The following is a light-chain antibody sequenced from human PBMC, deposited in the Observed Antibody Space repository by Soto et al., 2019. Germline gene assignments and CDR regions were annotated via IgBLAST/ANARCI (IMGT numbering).Light chain of an antibody. CDR1: SSDVGGYNY. Sequence: QSALTQPPSASGSPGQSVTISCTGTSSDVGGYNYVSWYQQHPGKAPKLLIYDGNNRPSGVSHRFSGSKSGNTASLTISGLQAEDEADYYCSSSTTNNTLDYVFGPGTKLTVL. J-gene: IGLJ1*01. CDR2: DGN. CDR3: SSSTTNNTLDYV. V-gene: IGLV2-14*01.